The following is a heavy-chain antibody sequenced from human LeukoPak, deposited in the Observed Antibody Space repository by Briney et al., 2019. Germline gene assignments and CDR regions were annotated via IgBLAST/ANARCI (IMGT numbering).Heavy chain of an antibody. CDR3: AKGRSTYYDFWSGTLED. Sequence: PGGSLRLSCAASGFTFSSYAMSWVRQAPGKGLEWVSAISGSGGSTYYADSVKGRFTISRDNSKNTLYRQMNSLRAEDTAVYYCAKGRSTYYDFWSGTLEDWGQGTMVTVSS. V-gene: IGHV3-23*01. CDR2: ISGSGGST. D-gene: IGHD3-3*01. J-gene: IGHJ3*01. CDR1: GFTFSSYA.